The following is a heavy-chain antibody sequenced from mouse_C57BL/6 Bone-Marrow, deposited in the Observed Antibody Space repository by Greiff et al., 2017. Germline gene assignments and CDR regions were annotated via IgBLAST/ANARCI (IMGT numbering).Heavy chain of an antibody. D-gene: IGHD2-1*01. CDR1: GYTFTDYE. CDR2: IDPETGGT. V-gene: IGHV1-15*01. Sequence: QVQLQQSGAELVRPGASVTLSCKASGYTFTDYEMHWVKQTPVHGLEWIGAIDPETGGTAYNQKFKGKALLTADKSSSPAYMELRNLTSEDSAVYYCTRLEIYDGLSWFAYWGQGTLVTVSA. J-gene: IGHJ3*01. CDR3: TRLEIYDGLSWFAY.